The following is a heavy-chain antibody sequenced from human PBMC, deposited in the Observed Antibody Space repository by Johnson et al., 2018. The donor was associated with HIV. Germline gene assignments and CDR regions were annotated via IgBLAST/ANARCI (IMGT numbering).Heavy chain of an antibody. Sequence: VQLVESGGGLVQPGRSLRLSCKASGFSFGDYAMSWVRQAPGKGLEWIGFIRSKAYGGTTEYAASVKGHFTISRDDSKSFAYLQMNSLKPEDTAVYYWTRDADGSAYYGAFDVWGQGTMVTVSS. J-gene: IGHJ3*01. CDR2: IRSKAYGGTT. CDR3: TRDADGSAYYGAFDV. CDR1: GFSFGDYA. V-gene: IGHV3-49*04. D-gene: IGHD3-22*01.